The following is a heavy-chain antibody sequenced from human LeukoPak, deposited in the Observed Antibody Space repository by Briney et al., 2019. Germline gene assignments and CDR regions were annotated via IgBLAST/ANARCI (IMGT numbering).Heavy chain of an antibody. CDR2: ISGSGGST. J-gene: IGHJ4*02. CDR3: APYCSGGSCYGVDY. V-gene: IGHV3-23*01. CDR1: GVTFSSYS. D-gene: IGHD2-15*01. Sequence: PGGSLRLSCAASGVTFSSYSRSWVRQAPGKGLEWVSSISGSGGSTYYAGPVKGRFTFSRDNSKNTLYLQMNSLRAEDTAVYYCAPYCSGGSCYGVDYWGQGTLVTVSS.